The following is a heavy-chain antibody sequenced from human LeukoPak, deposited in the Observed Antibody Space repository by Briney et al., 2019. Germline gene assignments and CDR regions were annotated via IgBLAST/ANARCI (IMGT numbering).Heavy chain of an antibody. J-gene: IGHJ4*03. Sequence: GASVKVSCKASGYTFTSYGISWVRQAPGQGLEWMGWISAYNGNTNYAQKLQGRVTMTTDTSTSTAYMELRSLRSDDTAVYYCARAGSITIFGVVEDGYFDYWGQGTLVTVSS. V-gene: IGHV1-18*01. D-gene: IGHD3-3*01. CDR1: GYTFTSYG. CDR3: ARAGSITIFGVVEDGYFDY. CDR2: ISAYNGNT.